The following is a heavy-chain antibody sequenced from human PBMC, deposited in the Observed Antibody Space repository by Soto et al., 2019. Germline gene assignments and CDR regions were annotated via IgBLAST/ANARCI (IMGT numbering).Heavy chain of an antibody. J-gene: IGHJ4*02. D-gene: IGHD4-17*01. V-gene: IGHV1-46*02. CDR3: ARGPDDSDVPRWDY. Sequence: QVQLVQSGAEVRKPGASGRLSCEPSGNNFNQYYINWGRQAPGRGWGWMGIINLRGGTTEYAHKFRGRVTVTGDTSTSTAYMQLSSLRSEDTAVYFCARGPDDSDVPRWDYWGQGTLVTVSS. CDR2: INLRGGTT. CDR1: GNNFNQYY.